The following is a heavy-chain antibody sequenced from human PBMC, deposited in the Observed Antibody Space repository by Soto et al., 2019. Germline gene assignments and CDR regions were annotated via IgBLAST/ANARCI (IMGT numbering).Heavy chain of an antibody. CDR3: ARAQAVAEFDP. Sequence: EVQLVESGGGPVKPGGSLRLSCAASGFTLSSDSMNWVRQAPGKGLEWVSSISSSSSYIYYADSVKGRFTISRDNAKNSLYLQMNSLRAEDTAVYYCARAQAVAEFDPWGQGTLVTVSS. CDR2: ISSSSSYI. CDR1: GFTLSSDS. V-gene: IGHV3-21*01. D-gene: IGHD6-19*01. J-gene: IGHJ5*02.